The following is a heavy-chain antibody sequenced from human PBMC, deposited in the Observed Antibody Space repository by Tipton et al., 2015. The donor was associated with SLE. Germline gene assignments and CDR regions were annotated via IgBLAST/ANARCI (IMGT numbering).Heavy chain of an antibody. Sequence: GSLRLSCTVSGASISSSSYYWVWFRQRPGKGLECTGSVYYSGSTSYNPSLKSRVTISVDTSQTQFSLKLTSVTAADTAVYYCARRDNFCGSYRRAHPYFDLLGQVALVTVSS. D-gene: IGHD3-16*02. J-gene: IGHJ4*02. V-gene: IGHV4-39*07. CDR1: GASISSSSYY. CDR2: VYYSGST. CDR3: ARRDNFCGSYRRAHPYFDL.